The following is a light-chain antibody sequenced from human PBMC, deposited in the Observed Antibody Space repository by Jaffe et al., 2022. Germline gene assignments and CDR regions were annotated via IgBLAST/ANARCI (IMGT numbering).Light chain of an antibody. V-gene: IGKV4-1*01. CDR1: QSVLHSSNNKNY. CDR2: WAS. Sequence: DIVMTQFPDSLAVSLGERATINCKSSQSVLHSSNNKNYLAWFQQKPGQPPKKLIYWASTRESGVPDRFSGSGSGTDFTLTISSLQADDVAIYYCLQYYTSPWTFGQGTKVEIK. CDR3: LQYYTSPWT. J-gene: IGKJ1*01.